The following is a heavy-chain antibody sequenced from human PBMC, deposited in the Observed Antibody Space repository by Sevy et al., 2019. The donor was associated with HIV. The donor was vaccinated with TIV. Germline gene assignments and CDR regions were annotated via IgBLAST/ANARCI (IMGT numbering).Heavy chain of an antibody. D-gene: IGHD6-19*01. CDR3: AREGIAVAGIGYYFDY. V-gene: IGHV3-33*01. CDR1: GFTFSSYG. J-gene: IGHJ4*02. Sequence: GESLKISCAASGFTFSSYGMHWVRQAPGKGLEWVAIIWYDGSNKKYADSVKGRFSISRDNSKNTLYLQMNSLRAEDTAVYYCAREGIAVAGIGYYFDYWGQGTLVTVSS. CDR2: IWYDGSNK.